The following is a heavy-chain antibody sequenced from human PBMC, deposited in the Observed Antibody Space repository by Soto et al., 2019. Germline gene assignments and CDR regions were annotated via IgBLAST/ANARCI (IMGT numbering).Heavy chain of an antibody. J-gene: IGHJ3*02. D-gene: IGHD3-9*01. CDR3: ARSVLRYFDWLPRPDAFDI. V-gene: IGHV4-31*03. CDR1: GGSISSGGYY. CDR2: IYYSGST. Sequence: PSETLSLTCTVSGGSISSGGYYWSWIRQHPGKGLEWIGYIYYSGSTYYNTSLKSRVTISVDTSKNQFSLKLSSVTAADTAVYYCARSVLRYFDWLPRPDAFDIWGQGTMVTVSS.